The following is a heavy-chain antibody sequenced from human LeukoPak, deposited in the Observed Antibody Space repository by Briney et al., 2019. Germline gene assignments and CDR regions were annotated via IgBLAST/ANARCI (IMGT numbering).Heavy chain of an antibody. D-gene: IGHD3-3*01. Sequence: GGSLRLSCAASGFTFSSYSMNWVRQAPGKGLEWVSSISSSSSYIYYADSVKGRFTISRDNAKNSLYLQMNSLRAEDTAVYYCARANRHYDRIYYMDVWGKGTTVTVSS. CDR3: ARANRHYDRIYYMDV. J-gene: IGHJ6*03. CDR1: GFTFSSYS. CDR2: ISSSSSYI. V-gene: IGHV3-21*01.